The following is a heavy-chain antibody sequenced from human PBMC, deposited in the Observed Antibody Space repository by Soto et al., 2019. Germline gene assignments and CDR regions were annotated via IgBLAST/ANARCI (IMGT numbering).Heavy chain of an antibody. J-gene: IGHJ6*02. Sequence: GGSLRLSCAASGFTFSSYAMSWVRQAPGKGLEWVSAISGSGGSTYYADSVKGRFTISRDNSKNTLYLQMNSLRAEDTAVYYCAKDDGDYFSSTSCYVNAYYYYYGMDVWDQGTTVTVSS. CDR2: ISGSGGST. D-gene: IGHD2-2*01. CDR3: AKDDGDYFSSTSCYVNAYYYYYGMDV. CDR1: GFTFSSYA. V-gene: IGHV3-23*01.